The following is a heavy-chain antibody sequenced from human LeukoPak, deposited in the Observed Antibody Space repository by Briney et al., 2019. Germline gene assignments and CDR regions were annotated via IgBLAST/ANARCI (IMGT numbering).Heavy chain of an antibody. CDR1: GFTFSSYD. CDR2: IDTTGDT. J-gene: IGHJ4*02. Sequence: PGGSLRLSCAASGFTFSSYDMHWVRQVTGKGLEWVSAIDTTGDTYYPGSVKGRFTISRDNAKNSLYLQMNSLRAGDTAVYYCARVSSGGGKSTYFDYWGQGTLVTVSS. CDR3: ARVSSGGGKSTYFDY. V-gene: IGHV3-13*01. D-gene: IGHD1-26*01.